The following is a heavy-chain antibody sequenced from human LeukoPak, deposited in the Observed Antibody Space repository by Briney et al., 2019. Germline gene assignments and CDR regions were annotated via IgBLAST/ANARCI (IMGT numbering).Heavy chain of an antibody. CDR2: FDPEDGET. J-gene: IGHJ4*02. CDR1: GYTLTELS. Sequence: ASVKVSCKVSGYTLTELSMHWVRQAPGKGLEWMGGFDPEDGETIYPQKFQGRVTMTEDTSTDTAYMELSSLRSEDTAVYYCATGYCSSTSCYRGDYYFDYWGQGTLVTVSS. V-gene: IGHV1-24*01. CDR3: ATGYCSSTSCYRGDYYFDY. D-gene: IGHD2-2*02.